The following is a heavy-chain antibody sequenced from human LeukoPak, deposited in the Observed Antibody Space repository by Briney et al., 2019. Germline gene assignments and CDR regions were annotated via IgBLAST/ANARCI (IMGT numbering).Heavy chain of an antibody. CDR3: ASSDYCGGDCSPDY. Sequence: ASVKVSCKASGGTFSSYAISWVRQAPGQGLEWMGGIIPIFGTANYAQKFQGRVTITADESTSTAYMELSSLRSEDTAVYYCASSDYCGGDCSPDYWGQGTLVTVSS. V-gene: IGHV1-69*13. J-gene: IGHJ4*02. CDR1: GGTFSSYA. D-gene: IGHD2-21*01. CDR2: IIPIFGTA.